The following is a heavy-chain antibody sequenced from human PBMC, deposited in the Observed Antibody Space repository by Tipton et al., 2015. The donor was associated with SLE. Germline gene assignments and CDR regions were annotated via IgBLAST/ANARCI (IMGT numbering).Heavy chain of an antibody. J-gene: IGHJ4*02. CDR1: GGSMSTYY. D-gene: IGHD1-1*01. Sequence: LSLTCTVSGGSMSTYYWSWIRQPPGKGLEWIGYIYHSGSTNYNPSLRSRVTISVDTSKNQLSLQLSSATTADTAVYYCARGDPQGLEPFDYWGQGTLVTVSS. V-gene: IGHV4-59*01. CDR3: ARGDPQGLEPFDY. CDR2: IYHSGST.